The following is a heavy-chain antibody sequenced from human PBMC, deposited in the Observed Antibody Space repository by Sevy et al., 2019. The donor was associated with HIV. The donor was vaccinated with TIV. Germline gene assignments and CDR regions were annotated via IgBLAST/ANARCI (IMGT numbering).Heavy chain of an antibody. D-gene: IGHD3-16*01. CDR1: GYTFTDYY. Sequence: VSVKVSCRASGYTFTDYYIHWLRQAPGQGPEWMGWIDPNGGGTYHAQDFQGRLTITRDTSISTVYMDLSRLTSDDTAVYFCARGPSHGGFDSWGQGTRVTVSS. J-gene: IGHJ4*02. V-gene: IGHV1-2*02. CDR2: IDPNGGGT. CDR3: ARGPSHGGFDS.